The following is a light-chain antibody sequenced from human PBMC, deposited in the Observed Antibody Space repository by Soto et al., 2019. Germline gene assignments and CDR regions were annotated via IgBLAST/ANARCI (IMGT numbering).Light chain of an antibody. CDR2: LAS. J-gene: IGKJ4*01. CDR1: QRFLSSNGNNY. Sequence: IVLTQSPLSLPVTPLDPASISCRASQRFLSSNGNNYLDWYLQKPGQSPQVLIYLASNRDSGVPDRFSGSGSGTDFTLKISSVEAEDVGVYYCMQGLTTPLTFGGGTKVDNK. CDR3: MQGLTTPLT. V-gene: IGKV2-28*01.